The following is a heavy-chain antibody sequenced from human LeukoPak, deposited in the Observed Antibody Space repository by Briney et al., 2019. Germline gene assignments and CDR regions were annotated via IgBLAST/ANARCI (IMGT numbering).Heavy chain of an antibody. J-gene: IGHJ4*02. Sequence: ASVKVSCKASGYTFTSYDINWVRQATGQGLEWMGWMNPNSGNTGYAQKFQGRVTMTRNTSISTAYMELSSLRSEDTAVYYCARTRTITGTTDYWGQGTLVTVSS. CDR3: ARTRTITGTTDY. V-gene: IGHV1-8*01. CDR2: MNPNSGNT. D-gene: IGHD1-20*01. CDR1: GYTFTSYD.